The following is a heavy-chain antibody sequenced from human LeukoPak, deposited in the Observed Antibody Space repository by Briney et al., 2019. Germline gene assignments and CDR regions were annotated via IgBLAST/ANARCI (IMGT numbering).Heavy chain of an antibody. Sequence: SEILSLTCTVSGGSISSYYWSWIRQPAGKGLEWIGRIYTSGSTNYNPSLKSRVTMSVDTSKNQFSLKLSSVTAADTAVYYCAREGCSGGSCNFDYWGQGTLVTVSS. CDR1: GGSISSYY. CDR3: AREGCSGGSCNFDY. J-gene: IGHJ4*02. D-gene: IGHD2-15*01. V-gene: IGHV4-4*07. CDR2: IYTSGST.